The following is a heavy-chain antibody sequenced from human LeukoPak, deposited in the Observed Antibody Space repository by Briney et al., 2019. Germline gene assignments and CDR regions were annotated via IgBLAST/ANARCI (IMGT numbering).Heavy chain of an antibody. Sequence: QAGGSLRLSCAASGFTFSSYAMSWVRQAPGKGLEWVSAISGSGGSTYYADSVKGRFTISRDNYKNTLYLQMNSLRAEDTAVYFSAKVVSNWFDPWGQGTLVTVSS. CDR1: GFTFSSYA. V-gene: IGHV3-23*01. J-gene: IGHJ5*02. CDR3: AKVVSNWFDP. CDR2: ISGSGGST. D-gene: IGHD3-10*01.